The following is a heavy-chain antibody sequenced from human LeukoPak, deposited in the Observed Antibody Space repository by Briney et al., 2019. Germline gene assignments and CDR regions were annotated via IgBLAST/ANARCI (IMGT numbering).Heavy chain of an antibody. CDR2: IWYDGSNK. Sequence: GRSLRLSCAASGFTFSSYGMHWVCQAPGKGLEWVAVIWYDGSNKYYADSVKGRFTISRDNSKNTLYLQMNSLRAEDTAVYYCARDKRYYYGSGTVFDIWGQGTMDTVSS. V-gene: IGHV3-33*01. J-gene: IGHJ3*02. D-gene: IGHD3-10*01. CDR1: GFTFSSYG. CDR3: ARDKRYYYGSGTVFDI.